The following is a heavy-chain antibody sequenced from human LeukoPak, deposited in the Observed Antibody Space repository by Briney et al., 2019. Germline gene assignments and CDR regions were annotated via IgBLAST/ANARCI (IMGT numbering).Heavy chain of an antibody. D-gene: IGHD4-17*01. J-gene: IGHJ4*02. CDR2: IIPILGIA. CDR3: AREVSYGDYAHFDY. V-gene: IGHV1-69*04. Sequence: GASVKVSCKASGGTFSSYAISWVRQAPGQGLEWMGRIIPILGIANYAQKFQGRVTITADKSTSTAYMELSRLRSDDTAVYYCAREVSYGDYAHFDYWGQGTLVTVPS. CDR1: GGTFSSYA.